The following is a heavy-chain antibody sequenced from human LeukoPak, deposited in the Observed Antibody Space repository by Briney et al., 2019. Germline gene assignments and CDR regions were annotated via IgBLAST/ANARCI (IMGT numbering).Heavy chain of an antibody. CDR1: GFTFSSFW. V-gene: IGHV3-7*03. CDR2: IKFDESEK. D-gene: IGHD3-9*01. Sequence: GGSLRLSCAASGFTFSSFWMGWVRQAPGKGLEWVASIKFDESEKHHVDSVEGRFTISRDNAKSSLYLQMNSLRAEDTAVYYCAKAYDILTEAYYYYGMDVWGQGTTVTVSS. CDR3: AKAYDILTEAYYYYGMDV. J-gene: IGHJ6*02.